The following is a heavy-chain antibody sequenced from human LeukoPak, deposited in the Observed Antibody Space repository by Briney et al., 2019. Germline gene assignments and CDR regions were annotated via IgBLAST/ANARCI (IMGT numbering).Heavy chain of an antibody. D-gene: IGHD3-22*01. CDR3: ARDVYYDSTTFDY. Sequence: GGSLRLSCAASGFTFSSYSMNWVRQAPGKGLEWVSYISSSSSTIYYADSVKGRFTISRDNAKNSLYLQMNSLRAEDTAVYYCARDVYYDSTTFDYWGQGTLVTVSS. CDR2: ISSSSSTI. V-gene: IGHV3-48*01. J-gene: IGHJ4*02. CDR1: GFTFSSYS.